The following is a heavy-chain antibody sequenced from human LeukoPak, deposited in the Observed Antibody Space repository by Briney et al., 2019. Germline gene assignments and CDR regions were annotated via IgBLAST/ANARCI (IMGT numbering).Heavy chain of an antibody. J-gene: IGHJ4*02. V-gene: IGHV4-39*07. Sequence: SETLSLTCTVSGGSISNSIYYWGWIRQPPGKGLEWIGSIFYTGSTYYNPSLKSRVTISVDTSKNQFSLKLSSVTAADTAVYYCARARGKLTIFDYWGQGTLVTVSS. CDR1: GGSISNSIYY. CDR2: IFYTGST. CDR3: ARARGKLTIFDY. D-gene: IGHD3-3*01.